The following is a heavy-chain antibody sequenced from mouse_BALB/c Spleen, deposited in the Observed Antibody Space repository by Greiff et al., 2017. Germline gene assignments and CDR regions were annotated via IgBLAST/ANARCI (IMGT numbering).Heavy chain of an antibody. CDR2: ISDGGSYT. CDR1: GFTFSDYY. J-gene: IGHJ1*01. V-gene: IGHV5-4*02. Sequence: EVKLMESGGGLVKPGGSLKLSCAASGFTFSDYYMYWVRQTPEKRLEWVATISDGGSYTYYPDSVKGRFTISRDNAKNNLYLQMSSLKSEDTAMYYCARDSPYYGSSSGYWYFDVWGAGTTVTVSS. D-gene: IGHD1-1*01. CDR3: ARDSPYYGSSSGYWYFDV.